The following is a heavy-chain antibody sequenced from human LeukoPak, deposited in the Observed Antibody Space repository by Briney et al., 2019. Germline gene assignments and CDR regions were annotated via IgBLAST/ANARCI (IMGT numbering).Heavy chain of an antibody. J-gene: IGHJ6*02. V-gene: IGHV3-11*05. D-gene: IGHD4-17*01. CDR3: ARDQRRTTVTFLYNYYYGLDV. CDR1: GFTSSDYY. Sequence: PGGSLRLSCAASGFTSSDYYMSLIRQAPGKGLEWVSYISGSSTYTNYADSVKGRFTISRDNAKNSLYLRMNSLRVEDTAVYYCARDQRRTTVTFLYNYYYGLDVWGQGTTVTVSS. CDR2: ISGSSTYT.